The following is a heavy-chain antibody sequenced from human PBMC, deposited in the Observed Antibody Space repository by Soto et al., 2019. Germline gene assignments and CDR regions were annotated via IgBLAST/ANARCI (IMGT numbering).Heavy chain of an antibody. Sequence: GASVKVSCKASGYTFTNYAMHWVRQAPGQRLEWMGWVNAGNGNTKYSQKFQGRVTITRDTSTSTAYMELRSLRSDDTAVYYCARGVGSGSYYNQYNWFDPWGQGTLVTVSS. CDR2: VNAGNGNT. J-gene: IGHJ5*02. V-gene: IGHV1-3*01. CDR1: GYTFTNYA. CDR3: ARGVGSGSYYNQYNWFDP. D-gene: IGHD3-10*01.